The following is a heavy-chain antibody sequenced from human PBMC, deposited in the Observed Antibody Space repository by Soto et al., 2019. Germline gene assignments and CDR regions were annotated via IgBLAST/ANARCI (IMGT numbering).Heavy chain of an antibody. V-gene: IGHV3-30*18. Sequence: GGSLRLSCAASGFTFSSYGMHWVRQAPGKGLEWVAVISYDGSNKYYADSVKGRFTISRDNSKNTLYLQMNSLRAEDTAVYYCANEGEWELPDYWGQGTLVTVSS. CDR2: ISYDGSNK. J-gene: IGHJ4*02. CDR1: GFTFSSYG. D-gene: IGHD1-26*01. CDR3: ANEGEWELPDY.